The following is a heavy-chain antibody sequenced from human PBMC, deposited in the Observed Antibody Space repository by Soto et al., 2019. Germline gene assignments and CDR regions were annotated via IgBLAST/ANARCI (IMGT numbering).Heavy chain of an antibody. CDR3: VKDLYCSSTSCYPNYYYYYGMDV. J-gene: IGHJ6*02. Sequence: GGSLRLSCSASGFTFSSYAMHWVRQAPGKGLEYVSAISSNGGSTYYADSVKGRFTISRDNSKNTLYLQMSSLRAEDTAVYYCVKDLYCSSTSCYPNYYYYYGMDVWGQGTTVTVSS. D-gene: IGHD2-2*01. V-gene: IGHV3-64D*06. CDR2: ISSNGGST. CDR1: GFTFSSYA.